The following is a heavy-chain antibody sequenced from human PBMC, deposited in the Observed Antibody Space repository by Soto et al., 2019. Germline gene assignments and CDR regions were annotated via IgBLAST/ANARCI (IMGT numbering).Heavy chain of an antibody. Sequence: ASVKVSCKASGYTFTGYYMHWVRQAPGQGLGWMGWINPNSGGTNYAQKFQGWVTMTRDTSISTAYMELSRLRSDDTAVYYCARVHYDSSGYEGSSDAFDIWGQGTMVTVSS. CDR1: GYTFTGYY. V-gene: IGHV1-2*04. J-gene: IGHJ3*02. D-gene: IGHD3-22*01. CDR2: INPNSGGT. CDR3: ARVHYDSSGYEGSSDAFDI.